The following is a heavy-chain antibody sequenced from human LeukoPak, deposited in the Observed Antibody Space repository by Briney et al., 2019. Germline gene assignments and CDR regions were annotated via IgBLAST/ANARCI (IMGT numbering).Heavy chain of an antibody. Sequence: ASVKVSCKASGYTFTSYAMNWVRQAPGQGLEWMGWINTNTGNPTYAQGFTGRFVFSLDTSVSTAYLQISSLKAEDTAVYYCARTGYCSSTSCYRYYYGMDVWGQGTTVTVSS. CDR3: ARTGYCSSTSCYRYYYGMDV. D-gene: IGHD2-2*02. V-gene: IGHV7-4-1*02. CDR2: INTNTGNP. CDR1: GYTFTSYA. J-gene: IGHJ6*02.